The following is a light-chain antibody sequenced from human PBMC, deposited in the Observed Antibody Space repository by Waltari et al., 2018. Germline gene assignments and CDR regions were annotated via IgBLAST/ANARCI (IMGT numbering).Light chain of an antibody. J-gene: IGLJ2*01. CDR1: SSNIGSNY. CDR2: RNN. V-gene: IGLV1-47*01. Sequence: QSVLTQPPSASGTPGQRVTISCSGSSSNIGSNYVYWYQQLPGTTPKLLFYRNNRRPSGVPDRFAGSKSGTSASLAISGLRSEDEAVYYCASWDASLSGGVVFGGGTKLTVL. CDR3: ASWDASLSGGVV.